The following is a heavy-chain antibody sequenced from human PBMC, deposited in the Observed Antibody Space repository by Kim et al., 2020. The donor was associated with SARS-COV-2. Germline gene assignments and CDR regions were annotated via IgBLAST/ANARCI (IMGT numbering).Heavy chain of an antibody. CDR3: ARDLGYCSSTSCYIHGMDV. CDR2: ISYDGSNK. V-gene: IGHV3-30-3*01. CDR1: GFTFSSYA. D-gene: IGHD2-2*02. Sequence: GGSLRLSCAASGFTFSSYAMHWVRQAPGKGLEWVAVISYDGSNKYYADSVKGRFTISRDNSKNTLYLQMNSLRAEDTAVYYCARDLGYCSSTSCYIHGMDVWGQGTTVTVSS. J-gene: IGHJ6*02.